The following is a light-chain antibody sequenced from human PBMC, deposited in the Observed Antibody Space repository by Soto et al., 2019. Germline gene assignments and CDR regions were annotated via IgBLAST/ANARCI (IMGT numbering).Light chain of an antibody. J-gene: IGKJ4*01. Sequence: DIVMTQTPLSSPVTLGQPASISCRSSQSLVHSDGDTYLTWLQQRPGQPPRLRIYKISKRFSGVPDRFPGSGAGTDFTLKISRVAAEDVGNYYCMQQTQFPFTFGGGTKVEIK. CDR2: KIS. CDR3: MQQTQFPFT. V-gene: IGKV2-24*01. CDR1: QSLVHSDGDTY.